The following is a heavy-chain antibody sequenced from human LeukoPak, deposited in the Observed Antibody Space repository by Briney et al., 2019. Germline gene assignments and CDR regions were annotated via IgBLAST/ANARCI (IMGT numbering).Heavy chain of an antibody. CDR3: ARDNSRFIVVVPAVRY. V-gene: IGHV3-69-1*02. CDR1: GFTFSDYY. J-gene: IGHJ4*02. Sequence: GESLRLSCAASGFTFSDYYMNWVRQAPGKGLELVSSISSSSTIYYADSVRGRFTISRDNAKNSLYLQMNSLRAEDTAVYYCARDNSRFIVVVPAVRYWGQGTLVTVSS. CDR2: ISSSSTI. D-gene: IGHD2-2*01.